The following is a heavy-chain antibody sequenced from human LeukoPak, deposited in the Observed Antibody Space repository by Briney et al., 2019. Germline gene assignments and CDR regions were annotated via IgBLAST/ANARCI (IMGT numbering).Heavy chain of an antibody. CDR2: IYYSGST. J-gene: IGHJ4*02. Sequence: SETLSLTCTVSGGSISSSSYYWGWIRQPPGKGLEWIGSIYYSGSTYYNPSLKSRVTISVDTSKNQFSLKLSSVTAADTAVYYCARRWYHFDYWDQGTLVTVSS. V-gene: IGHV4-39*01. D-gene: IGHD6-13*01. CDR3: ARRWYHFDY. CDR1: GGSISSSSYY.